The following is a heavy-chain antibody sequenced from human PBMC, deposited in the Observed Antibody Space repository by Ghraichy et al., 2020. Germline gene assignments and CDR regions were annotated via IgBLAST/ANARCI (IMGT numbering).Heavy chain of an antibody. CDR1: GGSISSSSYY. Sequence: GSLRLTCTVSGGSISSSSYYWGWIRQPPGKGLEWIGSIYYSGSTYYNPSLKSRVTISVDTSKNQFSLKLSSVTAADTAVYYCARHREHIMYYGMDVWGQGTTVTVSS. CDR3: ARHREHIMYYGMDV. CDR2: IYYSGST. V-gene: IGHV4-39*01. J-gene: IGHJ6*02. D-gene: IGHD2-21*01.